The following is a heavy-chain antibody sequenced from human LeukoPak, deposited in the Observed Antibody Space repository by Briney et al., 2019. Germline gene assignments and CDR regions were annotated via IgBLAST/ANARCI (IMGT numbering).Heavy chain of an antibody. D-gene: IGHD3-3*01. Sequence: ASVKVSCKASGYTFTSYDINWVRQATGQGLEWMGWMNPNSGNTGYAQKFQGRVTMTRNTSISTAYMELSSLRSEDTAVYYCATSPLNDFWSGYKWGAFDIWGQGTMVTVSS. V-gene: IGHV1-8*01. CDR2: MNPNSGNT. CDR1: GYTFTSYD. CDR3: ATSPLNDFWSGYKWGAFDI. J-gene: IGHJ3*02.